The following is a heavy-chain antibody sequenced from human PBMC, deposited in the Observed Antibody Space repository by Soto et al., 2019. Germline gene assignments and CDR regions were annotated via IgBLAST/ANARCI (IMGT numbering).Heavy chain of an antibody. D-gene: IGHD2-21*01. CDR1: GFTFSNYE. J-gene: IGHJ4*02. CDR3: ARESIGCGGDCLDY. CDR2: IDTSGDAM. V-gene: IGHV3-48*03. Sequence: PGGSLRLSCAVSGFTFSNYEWNWVRQAPGKGLGWISYIDTSGDAMFYADSVKGRFAVSRDNTMNSLYLQMNSLRAEDTAAYYCARESIGCGGDCLDYWGQGTLVTVSS.